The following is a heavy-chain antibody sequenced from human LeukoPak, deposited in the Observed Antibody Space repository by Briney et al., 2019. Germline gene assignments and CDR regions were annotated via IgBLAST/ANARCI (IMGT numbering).Heavy chain of an antibody. CDR2: IYNSGST. CDR1: GGSISNYN. Sequence: SETLSLTCSVSGGSISNYNWSWIRQSAGKGLEWIGRIYNSGSTNYNPSLKSRVTMSVDTSKEQFSLKMSSVTAADTAVYYCARSSAMIVAGEWHFDLWGRGTLVTVSS. V-gene: IGHV4-4*07. CDR3: ARSSAMIVAGEWHFDL. D-gene: IGHD3-22*01. J-gene: IGHJ2*01.